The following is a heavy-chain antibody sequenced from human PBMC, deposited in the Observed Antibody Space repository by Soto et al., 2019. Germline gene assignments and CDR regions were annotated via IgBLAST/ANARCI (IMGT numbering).Heavy chain of an antibody. Sequence: GGSIRLSCAASGFTFGNVAMSWVRQAPGKGLEWVSAITGSGGTLYYADSVKGRFTTSRDNSKNTLYLQMNSLIAADTAVYFCAKLRAKSHIAVASDYWGQGTLVTVSS. CDR3: AKLRAKSHIAVASDY. V-gene: IGHV3-23*01. CDR2: ITGSGGTL. J-gene: IGHJ4*02. D-gene: IGHD6-19*01. CDR1: GFTFGNVA.